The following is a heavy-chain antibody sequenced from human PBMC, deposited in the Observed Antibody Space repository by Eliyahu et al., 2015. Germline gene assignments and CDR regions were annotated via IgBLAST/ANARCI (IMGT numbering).Heavy chain of an antibody. Sequence: RFTTSRDNSNNTVYLQMSSLRAEDTALYYCAKRDGSGHYMDYWGQGVLVTVSS. D-gene: IGHD3-22*01. J-gene: IGHJ4*02. V-gene: IGHV3-23*01. CDR3: AKRDGSGHYMDY.